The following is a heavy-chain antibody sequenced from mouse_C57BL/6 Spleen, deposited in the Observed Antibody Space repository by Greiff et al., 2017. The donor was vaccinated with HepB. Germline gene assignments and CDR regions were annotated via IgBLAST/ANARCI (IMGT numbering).Heavy chain of an antibody. V-gene: IGHV3-6*01. Sequence: EVQLQESGPGLVKPSQSLSLTCSVTGYSITSGYYWNWIRQFPGNKLEWMGYISYDGSNNYNPSLKNRISITRDTSKNQFFLKLNSVTTEDTATYYCAREAWDKYFDVWGTGTTVTVSS. J-gene: IGHJ1*03. D-gene: IGHD4-1*01. CDR2: ISYDGSN. CDR1: GYSITSGYY. CDR3: AREAWDKYFDV.